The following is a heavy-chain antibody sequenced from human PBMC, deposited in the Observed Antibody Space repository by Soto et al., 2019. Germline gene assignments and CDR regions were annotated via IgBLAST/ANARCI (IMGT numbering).Heavy chain of an antibody. CDR1: GLAFRSFL. Sequence: GGSLRLSCAASGLAFRSFLMSWVRQAPGGGLEWVANINQDGRDTYYSDSVRDRFTISRDNAANSLFLHMNSLGAEDTAVYYCATYHDDEWESYRHRYWGQGTLVTVSS. D-gene: IGHD3-16*02. V-gene: IGHV3-7*01. CDR2: INQDGRDT. J-gene: IGHJ4*02. CDR3: ATYHDDEWESYRHRY.